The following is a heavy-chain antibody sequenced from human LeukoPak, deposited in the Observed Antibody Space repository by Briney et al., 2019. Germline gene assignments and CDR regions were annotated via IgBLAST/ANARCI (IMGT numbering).Heavy chain of an antibody. CDR3: ATRYCSSTSCYLNWFDP. CDR2: IYYSGST. V-gene: IGHV4-59*12. Sequence: PSETLSRTCTVSGGSISSYYWSWIRQPPGKGLEWIGYIYYSGSTNYNPSLKSRVTISVDTSKNQFSLKLSSVTAADTAVYYCATRYCSSTSCYLNWFDPWGQGTLVTVSS. J-gene: IGHJ5*02. D-gene: IGHD2-2*01. CDR1: GGSISSYY.